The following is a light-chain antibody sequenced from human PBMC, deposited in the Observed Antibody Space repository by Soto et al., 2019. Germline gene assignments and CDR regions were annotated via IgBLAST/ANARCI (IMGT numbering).Light chain of an antibody. CDR2: GNS. CDR3: QSYDSSLSGGV. CDR1: SSNIGAGYD. J-gene: IGLJ1*01. Sequence: QSVLTQPPSVSGAPGQRLTVSCTGSSSNIGAGYDVHWYQQLPGTAPKLLIYGNSNRPSGVPDRFSGSKSGTSASLAITGLQAEDEADYYCQSYDSSLSGGVFGTGTKVTVL. V-gene: IGLV1-40*01.